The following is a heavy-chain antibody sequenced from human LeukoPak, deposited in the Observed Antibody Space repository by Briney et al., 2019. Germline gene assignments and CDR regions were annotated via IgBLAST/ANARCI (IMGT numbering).Heavy chain of an antibody. CDR3: ARVAMVRGALRMDV. D-gene: IGHD3-10*01. CDR2: IIPIPGIA. J-gene: IGHJ6*02. V-gene: IGHV1-69*04. CDR1: GGTFSSYA. Sequence: SVKVSCKASGGTFSSYAISWVRQAPGQGLEWMGRIIPIPGIANYAQKFQGRVTITADKSTSTAYMELSSLRSEDTAVYYCARVAMVRGALRMDVWGQGTTVTVSS.